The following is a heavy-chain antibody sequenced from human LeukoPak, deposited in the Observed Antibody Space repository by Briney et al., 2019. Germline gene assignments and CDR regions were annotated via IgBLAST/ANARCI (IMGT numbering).Heavy chain of an antibody. CDR1: GYTFTSYA. Sequence: ASVNVSCKASGYTFTSYAMHWVRQAPGQRLEWMGWINAGNGNTKHSQKFQGRVTITRDTSASTAYMELSSLRSEDTAVYYCARPNNKAAFDPWGQGTLVTVSS. J-gene: IGHJ5*02. D-gene: IGHD2-15*01. CDR3: ARPNNKAAFDP. CDR2: INAGNGNT. V-gene: IGHV1-3*01.